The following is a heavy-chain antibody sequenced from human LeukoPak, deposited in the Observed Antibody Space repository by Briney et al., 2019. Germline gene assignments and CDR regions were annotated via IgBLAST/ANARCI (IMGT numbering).Heavy chain of an antibody. CDR3: ARRRCPRRWELRRLPYYYGMDV. CDR1: GGSISSGGYY. J-gene: IGHJ6*02. CDR2: IYYSGST. D-gene: IGHD1-26*01. Sequence: SETLSLTCTVSGGSISSGGYYWSWIRQHPGKGLEWIGYIYYSGSTYYNPSLKSRVTISVDTSKNQFSLKPSSVTAADTAVYYCARRRCPRRWELRRLPYYYGMDVWGQGTTVTVSS. V-gene: IGHV4-31*03.